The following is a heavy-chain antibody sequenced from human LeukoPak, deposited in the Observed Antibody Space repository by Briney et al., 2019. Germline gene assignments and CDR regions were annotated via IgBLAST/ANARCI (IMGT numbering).Heavy chain of an antibody. D-gene: IGHD1/OR15-1a*01. CDR2: IGHTGTST. V-gene: IGHV3-23*01. Sequence: PGGSLRLSCAASGFTFSTYAMNWVRQAPGKGLEWVSAIGHTGTSTFYADSVKGRFTISRDNSRNTLYLYMNSLTADDTAIYYCAKSREQPWNFDYWGPGTLVTVSS. J-gene: IGHJ4*02. CDR3: AKSREQPWNFDY. CDR1: GFTFSTYA.